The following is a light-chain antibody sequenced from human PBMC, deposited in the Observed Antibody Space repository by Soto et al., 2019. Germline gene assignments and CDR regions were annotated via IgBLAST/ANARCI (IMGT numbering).Light chain of an antibody. CDR2: DVS. V-gene: IGLV2-11*01. CDR1: STDVGGYNS. CDR3: CSYAGRDTLYV. Sequence: QSVLTQPRSVSGSPGQSVTISCTGNSTDVGGYNSVSWYQQHPGKVPKLMLYDVSKRPSGVPDRFSGSKSGNTAYLTISGLQAEDEADYYCCSYAGRDTLYVFGSGTKLTVL. J-gene: IGLJ1*01.